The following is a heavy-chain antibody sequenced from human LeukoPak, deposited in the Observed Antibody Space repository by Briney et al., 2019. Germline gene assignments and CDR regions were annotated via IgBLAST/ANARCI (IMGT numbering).Heavy chain of an antibody. J-gene: IGHJ5*02. Sequence: ASVKVSCKASGYTFTGYYMHWVRQAPGQGLEWMGWINPNSGGTNYAQKVQGWVTMTRDTSISTAYMELSRLRSDDTAVYYCARGYGSGSYNNWFDPWGQGTLVTVSS. CDR1: GYTFTGYY. CDR3: ARGYGSGSYNNWFDP. V-gene: IGHV1-2*04. CDR2: INPNSGGT. D-gene: IGHD3-10*01.